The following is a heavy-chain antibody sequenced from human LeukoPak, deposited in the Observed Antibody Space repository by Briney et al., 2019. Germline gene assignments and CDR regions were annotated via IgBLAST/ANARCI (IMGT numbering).Heavy chain of an antibody. CDR1: GYTFTGHY. CDR3: ASSPLESGGGKLNPYQLLLYY. J-gene: IGHJ4*02. Sequence: ASVKVSCKASGYTFTGHYMHWVRQAPGQGLEWMGWINPNSGGTNYAQKFQGRVTMTRDTSISTAYMELSRLRSDDTAVYYCASSPLESGGGKLNPYQLLLYYWGQGTLVIVSS. V-gene: IGHV1-2*02. D-gene: IGHD2-2*01. CDR2: INPNSGGT.